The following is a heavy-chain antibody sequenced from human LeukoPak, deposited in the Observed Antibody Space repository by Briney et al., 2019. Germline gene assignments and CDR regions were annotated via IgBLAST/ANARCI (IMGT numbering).Heavy chain of an antibody. CDR3: ARGGSGYEDY. V-gene: IGHV1-18*01. D-gene: IGHD5-12*01. CDR1: GYTFTNYG. CDR2: ISAYNGDT. J-gene: IGHJ4*02. Sequence: ASVKVSCKTSGYTFTNYGISWVRQASGQGLEWMGWISAYNGDTNYARKFQDRITMTTDTSTSTGYMELRDLRSDDTAVYFCARGGSGYEDYWGQGTLVTVSS.